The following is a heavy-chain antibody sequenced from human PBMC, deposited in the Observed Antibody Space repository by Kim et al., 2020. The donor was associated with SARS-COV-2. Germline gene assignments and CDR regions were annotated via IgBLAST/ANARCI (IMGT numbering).Heavy chain of an antibody. D-gene: IGHD1-1*01. J-gene: IGHJ4*02. CDR3: AGMQLAFMTMTPPSYYFDF. CDR2: FDPEKGEM. V-gene: IGHV1-24*01. CDR1: GYTLTELS. Sequence: ASVKVSCKVAGYTLTELSMHWVRQAPGKGLEWMGGFDPEKGEMIYARDFQGRVTMTEDASAETAYMELTWLRSEDTAVYYCAGMQLAFMTMTPPSYYFDFWSQGTLVTVSS.